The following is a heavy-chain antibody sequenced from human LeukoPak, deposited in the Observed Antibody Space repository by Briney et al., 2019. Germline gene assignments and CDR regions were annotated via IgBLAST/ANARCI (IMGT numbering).Heavy chain of an antibody. CDR3: ASGSGGWHYFDY. V-gene: IGHV3-53*01. CDR2: IYSGGRT. CDR1: GFTFSSYS. D-gene: IGHD6-19*01. Sequence: PGGSLRLSCAASGFTFSSYSMNWVRQAPGKGLEWVSVIYSGGRTYYADSVKGRFTISRDNSKNTLYLQMNSLRAEDTAVYYCASGSGGWHYFDYWGQGTLVTVSS. J-gene: IGHJ4*02.